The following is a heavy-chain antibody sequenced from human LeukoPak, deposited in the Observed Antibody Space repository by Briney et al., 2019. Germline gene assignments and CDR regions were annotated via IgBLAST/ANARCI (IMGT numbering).Heavy chain of an antibody. J-gene: IGHJ4*02. Sequence: GGSLRLSCAASGFTFSSYSMNWVRQAPGKGLEWVSSISSSSSYIYYADSVKGRFTISRDNAKNSLYLQMNSLRAEDTAVHYCARDQEYYYDSSGYWGQGTLVTVSS. CDR1: GFTFSSYS. CDR3: ARDQEYYYDSSGY. CDR2: ISSSSSYI. V-gene: IGHV3-21*01. D-gene: IGHD3-22*01.